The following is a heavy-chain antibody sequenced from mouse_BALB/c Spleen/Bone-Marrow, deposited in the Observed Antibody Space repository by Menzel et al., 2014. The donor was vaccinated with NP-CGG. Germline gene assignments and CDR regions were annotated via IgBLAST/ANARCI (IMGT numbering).Heavy chain of an antibody. CDR2: IDPSDSET. V-gene: IGHV1S127*01. Sequence: VQLQQSGPQLVRPGASVKISCKASGYSFTSYWMHWVKQRPGQGLEWIGMIDPSDSETRLNQKFKDKATLTVDKSSSTAYMQLSSPTSEDSAVYYCASPSDGNPFAYWGQGTLVTVSA. CDR3: ASPSDGNPFAY. J-gene: IGHJ3*01. CDR1: GYSFTSYW. D-gene: IGHD2-1*01.